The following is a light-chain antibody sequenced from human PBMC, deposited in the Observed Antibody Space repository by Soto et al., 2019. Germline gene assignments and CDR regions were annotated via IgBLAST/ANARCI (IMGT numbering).Light chain of an antibody. V-gene: IGKV3-20*01. CDR1: ESVNSRY. CDR2: GTS. J-gene: IGKJ5*01. Sequence: IVLTQSPGTLSLSPGERATISCRASESVNSRYLAWYQQKPGQAPRLLIYGTSSRAKGIPDRFSGSGSGTDFTLSISRLEPEDFAVYYCQQYGRSLSITFGQGTRLEIK. CDR3: QQYGRSLSIT.